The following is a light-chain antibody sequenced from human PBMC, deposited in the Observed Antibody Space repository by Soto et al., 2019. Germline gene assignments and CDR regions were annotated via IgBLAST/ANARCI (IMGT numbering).Light chain of an antibody. J-gene: IGKJ4*01. CDR3: QQFSSYPLT. CDR2: DAS. Sequence: VWTQSPGTLSLSPGERATLSCRASQTVRNNYLAWYQQKPGQAPRLLIYDASSRATGIPDRFSGGGSGTDFTLTISRLETEDFAVYYCQQFSSYPLTLGGGTKVDIK. CDR1: QTVRNNY. V-gene: IGKV3-20*01.